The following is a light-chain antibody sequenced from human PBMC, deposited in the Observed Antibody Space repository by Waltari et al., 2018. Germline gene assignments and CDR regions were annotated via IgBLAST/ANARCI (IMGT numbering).Light chain of an antibody. CDR2: GVR. Sequence: QPALTQPASVSGPPGQSITISCTGTTSDFAYKYVPWYQQHPGNTTKLRRDGVRERPSGIAGLFSGSNSGTTASLTISGLQPDDEADYYCSSPTGDHSLVVFGGGTRLTVV. CDR3: SSPTGDHSLVV. CDR1: TSDFAYKY. J-gene: IGLJ2*01. V-gene: IGLV2-14*01.